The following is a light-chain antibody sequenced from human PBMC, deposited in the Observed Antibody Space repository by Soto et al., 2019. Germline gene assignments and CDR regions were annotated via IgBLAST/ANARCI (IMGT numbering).Light chain of an antibody. V-gene: IGKV1-5*03. CDR1: ECISTW. J-gene: IGKJ1*01. CDR2: KAS. CDR3: QQHYSYWT. Sequence: DIQMTQSPCTLSASVGDRVTITCRASECISTWLASYRQKPAKAPPLLIYKASSLERGVPSTFSGSGSATELTLPTSSLQPDDFATSYCQQHYSYWTFGQGTKVDIK.